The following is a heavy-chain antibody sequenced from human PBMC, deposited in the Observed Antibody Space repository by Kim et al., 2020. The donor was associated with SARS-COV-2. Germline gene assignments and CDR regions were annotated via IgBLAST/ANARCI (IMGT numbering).Heavy chain of an antibody. CDR2: ISYDGSNK. J-gene: IGHJ6*02. Sequence: GGSLRLSCAASGFTFSSYGMHWVRQAPGKGLEWVAVISYDGSNKYYADSVKGRFTISRDNSKNTLSLQMNSLRAEDTAVYYCAKVHYGGTYYYYGMAVWGQGTTVTVSS. V-gene: IGHV3-30*18. D-gene: IGHD4-17*01. CDR3: AKVHYGGTYYYYGMAV. CDR1: GFTFSSYG.